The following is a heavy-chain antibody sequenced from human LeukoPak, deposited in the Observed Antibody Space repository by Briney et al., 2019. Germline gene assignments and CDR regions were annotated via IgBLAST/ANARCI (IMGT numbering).Heavy chain of an antibody. V-gene: IGHV3-23*01. CDR2: ISGSGGST. D-gene: IGHD3-3*01. CDR3: AKLTFGVVIPGTNWFDP. Sequence: GGSLGLSCAASGFTFSSYAMSWVRQAPGKGLEWVSAISGSGGSTYYADSVKGRFTISRDNSKNTLYLQMNSLRAEDTAVYYCAKLTFGVVIPGTNWFDPWGQGTLVTVSS. J-gene: IGHJ5*02. CDR1: GFTFSSYA.